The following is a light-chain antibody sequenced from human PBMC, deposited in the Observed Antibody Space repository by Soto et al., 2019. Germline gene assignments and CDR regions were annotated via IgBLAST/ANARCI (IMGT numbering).Light chain of an antibody. CDR1: QSITNC. V-gene: IGKV1-5*03. CDR2: DAS. CDR3: QQHNPYSPYT. J-gene: IGKJ2*01. Sequence: DIQMTQSPSTLSASVGDRVTITCRASQSITNCLAWYQQKPWKAPKLLIFDASSLRSGVPSRFSGRGSGTEFTLTISSLQPEDFATYYCQQHNPYSPYTFGQGTKLEIK.